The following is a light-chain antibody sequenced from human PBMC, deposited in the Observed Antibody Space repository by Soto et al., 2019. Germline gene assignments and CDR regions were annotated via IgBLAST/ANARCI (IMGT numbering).Light chain of an antibody. CDR1: SYNIGNNY. CDR2: DNN. CDR3: GTWYTSLSAVV. Sequence: QSVLTQPPSVSAAPGQRVSISCSGTSYNIGNNYVSWYQQLPGIAPKLLIYDNNKRPSVIPDRFSGSKSGTSATLGITGLQTGDEADYYCGTWYTSLSAVVFGGGTKLTVL. V-gene: IGLV1-51*01. J-gene: IGLJ2*01.